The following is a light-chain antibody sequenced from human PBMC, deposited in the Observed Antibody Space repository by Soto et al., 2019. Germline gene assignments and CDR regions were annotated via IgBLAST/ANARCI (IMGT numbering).Light chain of an antibody. J-gene: IGLJ1*01. CDR2: ANT. CDR3: QSYDSSLSGYV. V-gene: IGLV1-40*01. CDR1: SSNIGPTYD. Sequence: QSVLTQPPSVSGAPGQRVTISCTGSSSNIGPTYDVHWYQQLPGTAPKLLIYANTHRPSGVPDRFSGSKSGTSASLAITGLQAEDEADYFCQSYDSSLSGYVFGTGTKLTVL.